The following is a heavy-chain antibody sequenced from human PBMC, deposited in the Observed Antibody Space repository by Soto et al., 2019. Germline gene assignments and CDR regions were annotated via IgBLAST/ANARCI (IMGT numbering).Heavy chain of an antibody. D-gene: IGHD3-10*01. CDR3: ARGRPPGSYFDY. Sequence: SVKVSCKASGGTFSSYAISWVRQAPGQGLEWMGGIIPIFGTANYAQKFQGRVTITADESTSTAYMELSSLRSEDTAVYYCARGRPPGSYFDYWGRGTLVTVSS. J-gene: IGHJ4*02. V-gene: IGHV1-69*13. CDR2: IIPIFGTA. CDR1: GGTFSSYA.